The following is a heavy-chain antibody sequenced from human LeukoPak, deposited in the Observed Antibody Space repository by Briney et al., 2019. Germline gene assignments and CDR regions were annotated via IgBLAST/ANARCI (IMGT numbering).Heavy chain of an antibody. V-gene: IGHV4-34*01. CDR1: GGSFSGYY. CDR3: ARGRNAEIAARRALRNWFDP. D-gene: IGHD6-6*01. Sequence: SSETLSLTCAVYGGSFSGYYWSWIRQPPGKGLEWIGEINHSGSTNYNPSLKSRVTISVDTSKNQFSLKLSSVTAADTAVYYSARGRNAEIAARRALRNWFDPWGQGTLVTVSS. J-gene: IGHJ5*02. CDR2: INHSGST.